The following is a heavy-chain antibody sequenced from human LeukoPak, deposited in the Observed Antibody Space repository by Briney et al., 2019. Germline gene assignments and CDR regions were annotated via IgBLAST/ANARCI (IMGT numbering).Heavy chain of an antibody. CDR1: GFTFSSYS. J-gene: IGHJ6*02. CDR3: ARGKITMVRGVKYYYGMDV. CDR2: ISSSSSYI. D-gene: IGHD3-10*01. V-gene: IGHV3-21*01. Sequence: TGGSLRLPCAASGFTFSSYSMNWVRQAPGKGLEWVSSISSSSSYIYYADSVKGRFTISRDNAKNSLYLQMNSLRAEDTAVYYCARGKITMVRGVKYYYGMDVWGQGTTVTVSS.